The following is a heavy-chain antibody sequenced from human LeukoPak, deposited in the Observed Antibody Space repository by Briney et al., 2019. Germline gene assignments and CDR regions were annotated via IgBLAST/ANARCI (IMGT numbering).Heavy chain of an antibody. CDR2: IWYDGSNK. CDR3: ARAPDYGDYGRYFDY. V-gene: IGHV3-33*01. Sequence: GRSLRLSCAASGFTFSSYGMHWVRQAPGKGLGWVAVIWYDGSNKYYADSVKGRFTISRDNSKNTLYLQMNSLRAEDTAVYYCARAPDYGDYGRYFDYWGQGTLVTVSS. J-gene: IGHJ4*02. D-gene: IGHD4-17*01. CDR1: GFTFSSYG.